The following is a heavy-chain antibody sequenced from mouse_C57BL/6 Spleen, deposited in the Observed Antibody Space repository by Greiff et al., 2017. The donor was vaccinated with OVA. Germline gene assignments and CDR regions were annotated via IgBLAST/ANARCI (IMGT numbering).Heavy chain of an antibody. D-gene: IGHD2-4*01. V-gene: IGHV14-1*01. CDR2: IDPEDGDT. CDR3: TFIYYDYLYYFDY. CDR1: GFNIKDYY. Sequence: EVKVEESGAELVRPGASVKLSCTASGFNIKDYYMHWVKQRPEQGLEWIGRIDPEDGDTEYAPKFQGKATMTADTSSNTAYLQLSSLTSEDTAVYYCTFIYYDYLYYFDYWGQGTTLTVSS. J-gene: IGHJ2*01.